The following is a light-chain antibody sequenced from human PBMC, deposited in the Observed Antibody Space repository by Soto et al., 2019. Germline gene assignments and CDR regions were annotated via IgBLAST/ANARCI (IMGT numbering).Light chain of an antibody. CDR3: QQYSNLIT. CDR2: DAS. J-gene: IGKJ5*01. CDR1: QDISNY. Sequence: DIQMTQSPSSLSASVGDRVTSTCQASQDISNYLNWYQQKLGKAPKLLIYDASNLETGVPSRFSGSGSGTDFTFTISSLQPEDIATYYCQQYSNLITFGQGTRLEIK. V-gene: IGKV1-33*01.